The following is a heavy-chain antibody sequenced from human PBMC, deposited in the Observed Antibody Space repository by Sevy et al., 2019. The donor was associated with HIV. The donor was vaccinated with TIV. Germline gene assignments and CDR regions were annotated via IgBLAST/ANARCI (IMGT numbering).Heavy chain of an antibody. V-gene: IGHV4-59*01. CDR3: ARDGGSSWYTAYFDY. Sequence: SETLSLTCTVSGGSISSYYWSWIQQPPGKGLEWIGYIYYSGSTNYNPSLKSRVTISVDTSKNQFSLKLSSVTAADTAVYYCARDGGSSWYTAYFDYWGQGTLVTVSS. CDR2: IYYSGST. D-gene: IGHD6-13*01. J-gene: IGHJ4*02. CDR1: GGSISSYY.